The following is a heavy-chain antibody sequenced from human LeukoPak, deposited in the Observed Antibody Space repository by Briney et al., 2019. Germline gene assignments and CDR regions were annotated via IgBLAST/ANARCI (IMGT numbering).Heavy chain of an antibody. CDR1: GFTFSSYA. J-gene: IGHJ4*02. V-gene: IGHV3-23*01. Sequence: QPGGSLRLSCAASGFTFSSYAMSWVRQAPGKGLEWVSTISGSGVTTYYADSVKGRFTVSRDDSKNTMYLQMKSLRAEDTAVYYCAASPCDASNWSRGFDYCGQGTLVTVSS. D-gene: IGHD6-13*01. CDR3: AASPCDASNWSRGFDY. CDR2: ISGSGVTT.